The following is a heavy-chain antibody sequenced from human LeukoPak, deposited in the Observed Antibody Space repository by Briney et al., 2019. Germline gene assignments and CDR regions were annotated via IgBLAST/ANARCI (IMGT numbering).Heavy chain of an antibody. D-gene: IGHD6-13*01. CDR1: GFTFSSYG. Sequence: GGSLRLSCAASGFTFSSYGMHWVRQAPGKGLEWVAVISYDGSNKYYADSVKGRFTISRDNSKNTLYLQMNSLRADDTAVYYCASGRHSSSWYLEFGYWGQGTLVTVSS. J-gene: IGHJ4*02. V-gene: IGHV3-30*03. CDR3: ASGRHSSSWYLEFGY. CDR2: ISYDGSNK.